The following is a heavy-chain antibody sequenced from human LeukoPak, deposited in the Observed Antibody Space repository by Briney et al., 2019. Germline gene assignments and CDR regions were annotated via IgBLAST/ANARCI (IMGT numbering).Heavy chain of an antibody. CDR3: ARARYSSGWILDY. J-gene: IGHJ4*02. CDR1: GGTFSSYA. D-gene: IGHD6-19*01. CDR2: IIPIFGTT. V-gene: IGHV1-69*06. Sequence: VASVKVSCKASGGTFSSYAISWVRQAPGQGLEWMGGIIPIFGTTNYARKFRGRVTLTADKSTRTAYMELSSLRSEDTAVYYCARARYSSGWILDYWGQGTLVTVSS.